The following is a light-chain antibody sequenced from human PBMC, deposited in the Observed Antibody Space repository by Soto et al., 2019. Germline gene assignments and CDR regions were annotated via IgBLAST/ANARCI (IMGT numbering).Light chain of an antibody. J-gene: IGLJ1*01. Sequence: QSVLTQPASVSGSPGQSITISCTGTSSDVGDYNSVSWYQQHPGKAPKVMIYEVSNRPSGVSNRFSGSKSGNTASLTISGLQAEDEADYYCTSYTSSSTHYVFXTGTKVTAL. CDR2: EVS. CDR3: TSYTSSSTHYV. CDR1: SSDVGDYNS. V-gene: IGLV2-14*01.